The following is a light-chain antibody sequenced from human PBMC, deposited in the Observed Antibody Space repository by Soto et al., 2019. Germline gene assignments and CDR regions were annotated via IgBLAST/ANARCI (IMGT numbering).Light chain of an antibody. V-gene: IGKV3-15*01. CDR2: GAS. CDR3: QQYSDWRPQ. J-gene: IGKJ1*01. Sequence: EIVMTQSPATLSVSPGERATLFCRASHSVSSSLAWYQQKPGQAPRLLIHGASTRATGIPARFSGSGSGTDFTLIISSLQSEDFAVYYCQQYSDWRPQFGQGTKVEIK. CDR1: HSVSSS.